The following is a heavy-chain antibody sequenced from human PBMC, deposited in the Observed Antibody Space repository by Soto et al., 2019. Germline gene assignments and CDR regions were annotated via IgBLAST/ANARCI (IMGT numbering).Heavy chain of an antibody. Sequence: QVQLQESGPGLLKSSETLSLTCTVSGVSISSYYWSWIRQPPGKELEWIGYIYYSGSTNYNPSLKSRVTISVDTSKNQFSLKLRSVTAADTAVYYCARDVNTWYFDLWGRGTLVTVSS. CDR3: ARDVNTWYFDL. J-gene: IGHJ2*01. CDR1: GVSISSYY. V-gene: IGHV4-59*01. CDR2: IYYSGST.